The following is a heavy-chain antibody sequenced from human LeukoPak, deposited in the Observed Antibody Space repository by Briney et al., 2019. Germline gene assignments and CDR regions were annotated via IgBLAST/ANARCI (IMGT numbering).Heavy chain of an antibody. D-gene: IGHD3-9*01. V-gene: IGHV3-48*02. CDR1: GFSFTDYP. CDR3: ATDQRYAFDY. Sequence: GGSLRLSCATSGFSFTDYPMNWVRQAPGKGLEWISNIRTTAEGAKYAYYADSVKGRVTISRDDGKNTLYLHMNSLRDDDTTVYYCATDQRYAFDYWGQGILVTVSS. CDR2: IRTTAEGAKYA. J-gene: IGHJ4*02.